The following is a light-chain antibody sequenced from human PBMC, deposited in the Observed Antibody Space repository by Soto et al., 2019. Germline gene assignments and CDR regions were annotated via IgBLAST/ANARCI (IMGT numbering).Light chain of an antibody. J-gene: IGLJ2*01. V-gene: IGLV1-51*01. CDR1: TSNIGVNF. CDR3: APSDSSLGAVV. Sequence: QSVLTQPPSVSAAPGQKVTISCSGSTSNIGVNFVSCYQQHPGTAPKLLIYDNNKRPSGIPDRFSGSKYGTSTTLGITGRQPGDEVDYYCAPSDSSLGAVVFGGGTKLTVL. CDR2: DNN.